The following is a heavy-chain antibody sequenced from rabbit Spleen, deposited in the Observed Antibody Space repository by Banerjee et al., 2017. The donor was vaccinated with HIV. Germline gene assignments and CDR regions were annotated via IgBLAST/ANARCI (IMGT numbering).Heavy chain of an antibody. CDR3: ARDTGSSFSSYGMDL. CDR1: GFSFSSSYY. CDR2: IDAGTSGST. Sequence: QEQLVESGGGLVQPEGSLTLTCTASGFSFSSSYYMCWVRQAPGKGLEWIACIDAGTSGSTWYANWAEGRFTISKTSSTTVTLQMTSLTVADTATYFCARDTGSSFSSYGMDLWGPGTLVTVS. V-gene: IGHV1S45*01. D-gene: IGHD8-1*01. J-gene: IGHJ6*01.